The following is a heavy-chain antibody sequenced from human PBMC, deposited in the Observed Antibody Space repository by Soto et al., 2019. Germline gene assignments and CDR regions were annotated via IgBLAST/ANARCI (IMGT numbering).Heavy chain of an antibody. V-gene: IGHV1-3*01. CDR2: INAGNGYT. Sequence: QVQLVQSGAEVKKPGASVKVSCKASGYTFNTYTMHWVRQAPGQRLEWMGWINAGNGYTKYSQKFQGRVTITRDTSASTDYMELSSLRSEDTAVYYCAREGSSSLSFDYWGQGTLVTVSS. J-gene: IGHJ4*02. D-gene: IGHD3-16*02. CDR3: AREGSSSLSFDY. CDR1: GYTFNTYT.